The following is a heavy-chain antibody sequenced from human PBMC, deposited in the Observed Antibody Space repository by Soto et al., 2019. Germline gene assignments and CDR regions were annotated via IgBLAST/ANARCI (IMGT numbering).Heavy chain of an antibody. CDR3: AKDIAARPRGVDWFDP. V-gene: IGHV3-23*01. CDR2: ISGSGGIT. CDR1: GFTFSSYA. J-gene: IGHJ5*02. Sequence: ESGGGLVQPGGSLRLSCAASGFTFSSYAMSWVRQAPGKGLEWVSAISGSGGITYYADSVKGRFTISRDNSKNTLYLQMNSLRAEDTAVYYGAKDIAARPRGVDWFDPRGQGTLVTVSS. D-gene: IGHD6-6*01.